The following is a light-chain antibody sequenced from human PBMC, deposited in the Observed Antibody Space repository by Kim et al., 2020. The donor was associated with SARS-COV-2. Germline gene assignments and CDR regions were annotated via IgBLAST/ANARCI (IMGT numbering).Light chain of an antibody. V-gene: IGKV3D-15*01. CDR1: QGISSN. CDR2: GAS. J-gene: IGKJ1*01. Sequence: EIVVTQSPVTLSVSPGERATLSCRASQGISSNLAWYQQKPGQAPRLLISGASTRATGIPARFSGGGSGTEFTLTISSLQSEDFAVYYCKQYHDWPRTFGQGTKVDIK. CDR3: KQYHDWPRT.